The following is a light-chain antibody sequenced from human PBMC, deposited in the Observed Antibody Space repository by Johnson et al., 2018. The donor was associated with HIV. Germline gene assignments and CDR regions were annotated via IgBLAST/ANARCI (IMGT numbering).Light chain of an antibody. Sequence: HSVLTQPHSVSAAPGQKVTISCSGGGSNIEVNSVSWYQQLPGTAPRVLIYENNKRPSGIPDRFSGSKSGTSATLGITGLQTGDEAGYYCGTWDSSLSAFFFATGTEVTVL. J-gene: IGLJ1*01. CDR1: GSNIEVNS. V-gene: IGLV1-51*02. CDR3: GTWDSSLSAFF. CDR2: ENN.